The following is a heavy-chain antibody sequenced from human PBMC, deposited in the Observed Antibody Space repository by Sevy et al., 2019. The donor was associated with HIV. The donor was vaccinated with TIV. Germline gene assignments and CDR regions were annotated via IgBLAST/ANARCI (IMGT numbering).Heavy chain of an antibody. CDR3: ATPGDSSAVGGGYQYAINL. J-gene: IGHJ6*02. CDR2: VYYSGRA. Sequence: SETLSLTCTVSGDSNGGKTDYWAWFRQPPGLELEWIGSVYYSGRADYNWSLKSRVTISIESSKNQFSLKLTSVTSADTAVYYCATPGDSSAVGGGYQYAINLWGQGTTVTVSS. CDR1: GDSNGGKTDY. D-gene: IGHD3-22*01. V-gene: IGHV4-39*01.